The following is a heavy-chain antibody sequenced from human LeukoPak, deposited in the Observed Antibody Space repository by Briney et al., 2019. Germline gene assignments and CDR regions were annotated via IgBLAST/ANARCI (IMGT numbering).Heavy chain of an antibody. CDR1: GGTFSSYA. D-gene: IGHD5-18*01. V-gene: IGHV1-69*04. Sequence: SVKVSCKASGGTFSSYAISWVRQAPGQGLEWMGRIIPILGIANYAQKFQGRVTTTADKSTSTAYMELSSLRSEDTAVYYCAREPVDTAMVGGADYWGQGTLVTVSS. J-gene: IGHJ4*02. CDR2: IIPILGIA. CDR3: AREPVDTAMVGGADY.